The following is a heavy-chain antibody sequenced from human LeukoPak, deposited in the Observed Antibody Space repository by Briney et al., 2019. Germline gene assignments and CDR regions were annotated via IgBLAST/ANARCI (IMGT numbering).Heavy chain of an antibody. V-gene: IGHV3-7*01. D-gene: IGHD2-21*02. CDR1: GFTFSSYW. CDR3: ARDHSVVTAIPRDYFDY. J-gene: IGHJ4*02. Sequence: GGSLRLSCAASGFTFSSYWMSWVRQAPGKGLEWVANIKQDGSEKYYVDSVKGRFTISRDNAKNSLYLQMNSLRAEDTAVYYCARDHSVVTAIPRDYFDYWGQGTLVTVSS. CDR2: IKQDGSEK.